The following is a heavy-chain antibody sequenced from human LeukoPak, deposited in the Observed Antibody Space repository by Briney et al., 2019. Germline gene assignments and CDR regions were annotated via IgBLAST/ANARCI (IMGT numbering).Heavy chain of an antibody. CDR3: AQAMVLGSIHWYFAL. J-gene: IGHJ2*01. D-gene: IGHD3-10*01. Sequence: GGSLTHTFVASGLTYVDYPLHWLRQAPGKGLEWVSLISWDGGSTYYADSVKGRFTISRDNSKKSLYLQMNSLRTKDTALYYCAQAMVLGSIHWYFALWGRGTLVTVSS. V-gene: IGHV3-43*01. CDR2: ISWDGGST. CDR1: GLTYVDYP.